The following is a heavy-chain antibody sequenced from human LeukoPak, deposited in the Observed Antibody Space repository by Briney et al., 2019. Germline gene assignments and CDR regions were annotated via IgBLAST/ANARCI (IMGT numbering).Heavy chain of an antibody. V-gene: IGHV4-59*01. CDR3: AREGSGSYYTDY. CDR1: GGSISSYY. CDR2: IYYSGST. D-gene: IGHD3-10*01. Sequence: SETLSLTCTVSGGSISSYYWSWIRQPPGKGLEWIGYIYYSGSTNYNPSLKSRVTISVDTSKNQFSLKLSSVTAADTAMYYCAREGSGSYYTDYWGQGTLVTVSS. J-gene: IGHJ4*02.